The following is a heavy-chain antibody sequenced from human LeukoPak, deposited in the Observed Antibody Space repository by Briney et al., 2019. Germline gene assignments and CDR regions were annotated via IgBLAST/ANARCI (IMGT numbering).Heavy chain of an antibody. V-gene: IGHV1-2*04. D-gene: IGHD3-3*01. CDR3: ARGAATYYDFWSGYSLSSDY. CDR1: GYTFTGYY. J-gene: IGHJ4*02. Sequence: ASVKVSCKASGYTFTGYYMHWVRQASGQGLEWMGWINPNSGGTSYAQKFQGWVTMTRDTSISTAYMELSRLRSDETAVYYCARGAATYYDFWSGYSLSSDYWGQGTLVTVSS. CDR2: INPNSGGT.